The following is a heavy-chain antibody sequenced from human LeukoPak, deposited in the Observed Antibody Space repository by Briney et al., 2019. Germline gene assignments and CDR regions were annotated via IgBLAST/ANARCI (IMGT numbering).Heavy chain of an antibody. Sequence: ASQTLSLTCAVYGGSFSGYYWSWIRQPPGKGLEWIGEINHSGSTNYNPSLKSRVTISVDTSKNQFSLKLSSVTAADTAVYYCARGPPLYCTNGVCYYYYYMDVWGKGTTVTVSS. CDR1: GGSFSGYY. CDR2: INHSGST. V-gene: IGHV4-34*01. CDR3: ARGPPLYCTNGVCYYYYYMDV. D-gene: IGHD2-8*01. J-gene: IGHJ6*03.